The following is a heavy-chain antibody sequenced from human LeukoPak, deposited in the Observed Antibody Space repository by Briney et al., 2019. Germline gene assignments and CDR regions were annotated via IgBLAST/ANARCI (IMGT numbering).Heavy chain of an antibody. Sequence: SETLSLTCAVYGGSFSGYYWSWIRQPPGKGLEWIGEINHSGSTNYNPSLKSRVTISVDTSKNQFSLKLSSVTAADTAVYYCARGDPYYYGSGTHWFDPWGQGTLVTVSS. CDR3: ARGDPYYYGSGTHWFDP. CDR1: GGSFSGYY. D-gene: IGHD3-10*01. V-gene: IGHV4-34*01. CDR2: INHSGST. J-gene: IGHJ5*02.